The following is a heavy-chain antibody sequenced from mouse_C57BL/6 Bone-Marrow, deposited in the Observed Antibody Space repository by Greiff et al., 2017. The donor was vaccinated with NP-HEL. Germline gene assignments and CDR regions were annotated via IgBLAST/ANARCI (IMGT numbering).Heavy chain of an antibody. D-gene: IGHD1-1*01. Sequence: VQLKQPGAELVRPGASVKLSCTASGFNIKDYYMHWVKQRPEQGLEWIGRIDPEDGDTEYDPKFQGKATMTADTSSNTAYMQLSSLTSEDTAVYYCDTSLRSWFAYWGQGTLVTVSA. CDR3: DTSLRSWFAY. J-gene: IGHJ3*01. CDR2: IDPEDGDT. V-gene: IGHV14-1*01. CDR1: GFNIKDYY.